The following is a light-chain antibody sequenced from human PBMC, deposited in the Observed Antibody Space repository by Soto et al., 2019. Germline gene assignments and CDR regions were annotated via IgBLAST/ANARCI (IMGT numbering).Light chain of an antibody. J-gene: IGKJ4*01. CDR3: QQYDIAPLT. Sequence: EIVLTQSPGTLSLSPGERATLSCRARQSVRSSRLAWYQQKPGQPPRLLISGASSRATGIPDRFSGSESGTDFTLIISRLESEDFAVYYCQQYDIAPLTFGGGTKVEIK. CDR2: GAS. CDR1: QSVRSSR. V-gene: IGKV3-20*01.